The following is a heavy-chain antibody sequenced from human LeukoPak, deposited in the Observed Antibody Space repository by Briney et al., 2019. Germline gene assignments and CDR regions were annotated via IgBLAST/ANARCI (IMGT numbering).Heavy chain of an antibody. D-gene: IGHD6-19*01. Sequence: GGSLRLSCAASGFTFDDYGMSWVRQAPGKGLEWVSGINWSGGSTGYADSVKGRFTISRDNAKNSLYLQMNSLRAEDTALYHCARGDSSGWYLVSDYWGQGTLVTVSS. V-gene: IGHV3-20*01. CDR2: INWSGGST. J-gene: IGHJ4*02. CDR1: GFTFDDYG. CDR3: ARGDSSGWYLVSDY.